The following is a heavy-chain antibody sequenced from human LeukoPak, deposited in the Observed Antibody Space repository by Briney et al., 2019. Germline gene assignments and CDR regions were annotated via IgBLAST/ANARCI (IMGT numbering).Heavy chain of an antibody. Sequence: GASVKVSCKASRFTFTSSAMQWVRQARGQRLEWIGWIVVGSGNTNYAQKFQERVTITRDMSTSTAYMELSSLRSEDTAVYYYAASTVVESAIQAMDYWGQGTLVTVSS. V-gene: IGHV1-58*02. CDR3: AASTVVESAIQAMDY. CDR1: RFTFTSSA. J-gene: IGHJ4*02. CDR2: IVVGSGNT. D-gene: IGHD2-21*02.